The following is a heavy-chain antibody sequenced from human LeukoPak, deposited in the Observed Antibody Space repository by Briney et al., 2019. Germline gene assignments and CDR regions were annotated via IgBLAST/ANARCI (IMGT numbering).Heavy chain of an antibody. V-gene: IGHV1-69*05. J-gene: IGHJ4*02. D-gene: IGHD5-24*01. CDR1: GGTFSSYA. Sequence: ASVKVSCKASGGTFSSYAISWVRQAPGQGLEWMGGIIPIFGTANYAQKFQGRVTITTDESTSTAYMELSSLRSEDTAVYYCARSADGYNWGYFDYWGQGTLVTVSS. CDR2: IIPIFGTA. CDR3: ARSADGYNWGYFDY.